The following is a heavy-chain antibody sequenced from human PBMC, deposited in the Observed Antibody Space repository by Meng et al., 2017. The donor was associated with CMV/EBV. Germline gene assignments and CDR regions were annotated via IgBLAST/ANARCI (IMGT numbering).Heavy chain of an antibody. V-gene: IGHV3-30*02. CDR1: GFTFSSYG. J-gene: IGHJ6*02. CDR2: IRYDGSNK. CDR3: AKDSSSTSPFYYYYYGMDV. D-gene: IGHD3-16*02. Sequence: GGSLRLSCAASGFTFSSYGMHWVRQAPGKGLEWVAFIRYDGSNKYYADSVKGRFTISRDNSKNTLYLQMNSLRAEDTAVYYCAKDSSSTSPFYYYYYGMDVWGQGTTITVSS.